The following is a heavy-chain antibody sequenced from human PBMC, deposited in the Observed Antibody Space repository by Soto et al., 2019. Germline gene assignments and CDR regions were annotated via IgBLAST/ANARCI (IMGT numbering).Heavy chain of an antibody. CDR3: ARDLPSIAVPDY. Sequence: GGSLRLSCAASGFTFSSYSMNWVRQAPGKGLEWVSSISSSSSYIYYADSVKGRFTISRDNAKNSLYLQMNSLRAEDTAVYYCARDLPSIAVPDYWGQGTLVTVSS. J-gene: IGHJ4*02. CDR1: GFTFSSYS. V-gene: IGHV3-21*01. CDR2: ISSSSSYI. D-gene: IGHD6-6*01.